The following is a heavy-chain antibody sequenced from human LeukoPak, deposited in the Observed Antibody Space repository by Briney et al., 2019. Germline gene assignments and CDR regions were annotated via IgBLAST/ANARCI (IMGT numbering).Heavy chain of an antibody. Sequence: SETLSLTCTVSGGSISSSSYYWGWIRQPPGKGLEWIGSIYYSGSTYYNPSLKSRVTISVDTSKNQFSLKLSSVTAADTAVYYCARIGADDILTGYSTDYWGQGTLVTVSS. CDR3: ARIGADDILTGYSTDY. J-gene: IGHJ4*02. D-gene: IGHD3-9*01. CDR2: IYYSGST. V-gene: IGHV4-39*01. CDR1: GGSISSSSYY.